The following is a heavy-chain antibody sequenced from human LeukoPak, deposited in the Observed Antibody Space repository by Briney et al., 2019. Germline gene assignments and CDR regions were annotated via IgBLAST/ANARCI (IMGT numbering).Heavy chain of an antibody. CDR2: IHPGDSDT. Sequence: GESLKISCQASAYNFTHYRIAWVRQMPGKGLEWMGIIHPGDSDTRYSPSFQGQVVFSVDKSISTAYLQWSSLKASDTAMYYCARRERFMDVWGKGTTVTVSS. J-gene: IGHJ6*03. V-gene: IGHV5-51*01. CDR1: AYNFTHYR. D-gene: IGHD5-24*01. CDR3: ARRERFMDV.